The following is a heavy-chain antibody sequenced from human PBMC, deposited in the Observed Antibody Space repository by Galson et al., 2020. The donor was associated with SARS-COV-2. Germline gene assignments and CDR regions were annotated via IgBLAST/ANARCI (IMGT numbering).Heavy chain of an antibody. CDR2: ISSSSSYI. D-gene: IGHD3-22*01. CDR3: ARDGVIVGLVDY. V-gene: IGHV3-21*01. Sequence: NSGGSLRLSCAASGFTFSSYSMNWVRQAPGKGLEWVSSISSSSSYIYYADSVKGRFTISRDNAKNSLYLQMNSLRAEDTAVYYCARDGVIVGLVDYWGQGTLVTVSS. CDR1: GFTFSSYS. J-gene: IGHJ4*02.